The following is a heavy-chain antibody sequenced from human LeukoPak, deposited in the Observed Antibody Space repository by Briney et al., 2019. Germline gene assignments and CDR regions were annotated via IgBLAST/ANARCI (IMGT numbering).Heavy chain of an antibody. J-gene: IGHJ6*03. CDR3: ARGVSGSYNYYYYMDV. V-gene: IGHV3-21*01. CDR1: GFTFSSYS. Sequence: PGGSLRLSCAASGFTFSSYSMNWVRQAPGKGLEWVSSISSSSSYIYYADSVKGRFTISRDNAKNSLYLQMNSLRAEDTAVYYCARGVSGSYNYYYYMDVWGKGTTVTVSS. D-gene: IGHD1-26*01. CDR2: ISSSSSYI.